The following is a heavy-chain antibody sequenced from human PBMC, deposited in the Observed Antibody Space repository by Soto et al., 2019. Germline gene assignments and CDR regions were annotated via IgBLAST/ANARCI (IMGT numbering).Heavy chain of an antibody. J-gene: IGHJ6*02. CDR1: GYTFTGFY. CDR3: ARPKRSGYDRGDSYYHTLDV. Sequence: QMQLVQSGAEVKKPGASMKLSCGASGYTFTGFYIHWVRQAPGQGLEWMGGILPMFGAVKYSQKFQDRLTITADRSTQTAAMELRSLRSEDTAVYYCARPKRSGYDRGDSYYHTLDVWGHGTTVTVS. V-gene: IGHV1-69*06. D-gene: IGHD3-3*01. CDR2: ILPMFGAV.